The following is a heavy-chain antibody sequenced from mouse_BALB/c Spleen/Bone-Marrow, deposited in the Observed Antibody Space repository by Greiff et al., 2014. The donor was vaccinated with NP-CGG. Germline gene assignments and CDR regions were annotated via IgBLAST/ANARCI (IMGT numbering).Heavy chain of an antibody. V-gene: IGHV1-18*01. D-gene: IGHD2-4*01. CDR2: INPNNGGT. CDR1: GYTFTEYT. J-gene: IGHJ4*01. Sequence: EVQLQQSGPELVKPGASAKISCKTSGYTFTEYTMHWVKQSHGKSLEWIGGINPNNGGTSYNQKFEGKATLTVDKSSSTAYMELRSLTSEDSAVYFCASSYDYDYAMDYWGQGTSVTVSS. CDR3: ASSYDYDYAMDY.